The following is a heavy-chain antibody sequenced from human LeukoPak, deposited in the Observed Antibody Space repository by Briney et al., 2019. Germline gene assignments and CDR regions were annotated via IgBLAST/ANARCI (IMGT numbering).Heavy chain of an antibody. CDR2: IYYSGST. D-gene: IGHD2-15*01. V-gene: IGHV4-59*01. Sequence: PSETLSLTCTVSGGSISSYYWSWIRQPPGKGLEWIGYIYYSGSTNYNPSLKSRVTISVDTSKNQFSLKLSSVTAADTAVYYCARGALDITFRHAFDIWGQGTMVTVSS. CDR1: GGSISSYY. J-gene: IGHJ3*02. CDR3: ARGALDITFRHAFDI.